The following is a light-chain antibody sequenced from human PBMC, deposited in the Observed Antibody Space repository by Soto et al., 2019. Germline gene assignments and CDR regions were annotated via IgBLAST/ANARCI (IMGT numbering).Light chain of an antibody. CDR3: CSYAGSSTWV. CDR2: EVT. V-gene: IGLV2-23*02. Sequence: QSALTQPASVSGSSGQSITISCTGTSSDVGSYNLVSWYQQHPGKAPKLMISEVTKRPSGISARFSGSKSGNTASLTISGLQAEDESDYYCCSYAGSSTWVFGGGTKLTVL. J-gene: IGLJ3*02. CDR1: SSDVGSYNL.